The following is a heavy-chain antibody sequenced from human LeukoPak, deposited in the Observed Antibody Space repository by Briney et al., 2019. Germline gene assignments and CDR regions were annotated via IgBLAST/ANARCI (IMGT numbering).Heavy chain of an antibody. V-gene: IGHV3-23*01. CDR3: AKEGDVWGSYRQHY. CDR1: GFTFSSYA. D-gene: IGHD3-16*02. CDR2: ISGSGGST. Sequence: GGPLRLSCAASGFTFSSYAMSWVRQAPGKGLEWVSAISGSGGSTYYADSVKGRFTISRDNSKNTLYLQMNSLRAEDTAVYYCAKEGDVWGSYRQHYWGQGTLVTVSS. J-gene: IGHJ4*02.